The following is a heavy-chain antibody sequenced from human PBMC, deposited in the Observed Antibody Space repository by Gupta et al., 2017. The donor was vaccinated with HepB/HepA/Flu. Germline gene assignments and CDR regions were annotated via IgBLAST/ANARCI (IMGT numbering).Heavy chain of an antibody. Sequence: QVQLVQSGAEVKKPGASVKVSCKASGYSFSGQHIHWVRQAPGQGLEWMGWINPNSGGTNYAQKFQDWVTMSRDTSISTAYMELRSLKSDDTAIYYCARGGGIALEFDYWSQGTLVTVSS. D-gene: IGHD6-13*01. CDR2: INPNSGGT. J-gene: IGHJ4*02. CDR1: GYSFSGQH. V-gene: IGHV1-2*04. CDR3: ARGGGIALEFDY.